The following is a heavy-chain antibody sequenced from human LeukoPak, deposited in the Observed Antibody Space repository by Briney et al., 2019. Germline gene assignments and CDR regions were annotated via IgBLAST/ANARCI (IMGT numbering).Heavy chain of an antibody. CDR3: ARGTGYSSSWYNY. CDR1: GYSMSSGYY. J-gene: IGHJ4*02. Sequence: SETLSLTCAVSGYSMSSGYYWGWIRQPPGKTLEWIGSIYHTGSTYYIPSLKSRVTISVDTSKNQFSLKLSSVTAADTAVYYCARGTGYSSSWYNYWGQGTLVTVSS. V-gene: IGHV4-38-2*01. CDR2: IYHTGST. D-gene: IGHD6-13*01.